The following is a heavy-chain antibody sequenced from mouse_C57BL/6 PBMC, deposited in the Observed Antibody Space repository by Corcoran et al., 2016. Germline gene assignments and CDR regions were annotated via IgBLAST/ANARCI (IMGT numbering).Heavy chain of an antibody. D-gene: IGHD2-5*01. CDR1: GYTFTTYG. CDR3: ARAYYSNYDYAMDY. V-gene: IGHV9-3*01. CDR2: INTYSGVP. Sequence: QIQLVQSGPELKKPGETVKISCKASGYTFTTYGMSWVKQAPGKGLKWMGWINTYSGVPTYADDFKGRFAFSLETSASTAYLQINNLKNEDTATYFCARAYYSNYDYAMDYWGQGTSVTVSS. J-gene: IGHJ4*01.